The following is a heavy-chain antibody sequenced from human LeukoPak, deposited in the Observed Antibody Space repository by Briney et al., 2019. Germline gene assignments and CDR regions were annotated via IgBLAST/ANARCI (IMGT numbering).Heavy chain of an antibody. V-gene: IGHV4-30-4*07. J-gene: IGHJ4*02. Sequence: PSQTLSLTCAVSSGSITSGAYSWNWIRQPPGKGLEWIGFIYYSGDTYYNPSLKSRVTISVDTSKNQFSLKLSSVTAADTAVYYCARARPGNDGGNFDYWGQGTLVTVSS. D-gene: IGHD1-1*01. CDR1: SGSITSGAYS. CDR2: IYYSGDT. CDR3: ARARPGNDGGNFDY.